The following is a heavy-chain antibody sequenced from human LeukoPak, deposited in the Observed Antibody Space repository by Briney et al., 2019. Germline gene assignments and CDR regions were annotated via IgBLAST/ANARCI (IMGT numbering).Heavy chain of an antibody. CDR1: GGSISSYY. D-gene: IGHD4-17*01. V-gene: IGHV4-59*08. CDR2: IYYSGST. J-gene: IGHJ4*02. CDR3: ARHLRRSDYGDYLDY. Sequence: PSETLSLTCTVSGGSISSYYWSWIRQPPGKGLEWIGYIYYSGSTNYNPSLKSRVTISVDTSKNQFSLKLSSVTAADTAVYYCARHLRRSDYGDYLDYWGQGTLVTVSS.